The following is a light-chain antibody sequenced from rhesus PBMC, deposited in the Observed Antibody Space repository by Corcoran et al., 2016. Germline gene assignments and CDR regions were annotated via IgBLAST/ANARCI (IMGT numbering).Light chain of an antibody. Sequence: EIVLTQSPATISLSPGERAILSCRASQSVSGNLAWYQQKPGQTPRLLIYYASNRAPGTPDRFSGSWSGTDFTLPISSLVPENVGVFYCQPFNDWNSFGRGPKVKIK. CDR3: QPFNDWNS. V-gene: IGKV3-35*01. CDR1: QSVSGN. CDR2: YAS. J-gene: IGKJ2*01.